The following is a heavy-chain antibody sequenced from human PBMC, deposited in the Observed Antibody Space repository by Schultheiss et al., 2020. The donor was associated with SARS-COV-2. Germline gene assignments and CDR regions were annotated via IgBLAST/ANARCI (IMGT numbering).Heavy chain of an antibody. V-gene: IGHV3-30*07. CDR2: ISYDGSNK. Sequence: GGSLRLSCAASGFTFSSYAMHWVRQAPGKGLEWVAVISYDGSNKYYADSVKGRFTISRDNSKNTLYLQMNSLRAEDTAVYYCARVWVTFGGVMDYWGQGTLVTVSS. J-gene: IGHJ4*02. D-gene: IGHD3-16*01. CDR3: ARVWVTFGGVMDY. CDR1: GFTFSSYA.